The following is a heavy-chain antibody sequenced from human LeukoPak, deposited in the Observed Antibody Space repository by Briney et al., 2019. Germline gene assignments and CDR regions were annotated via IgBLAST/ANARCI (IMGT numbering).Heavy chain of an antibody. J-gene: IGHJ5*02. V-gene: IGHV4-38-2*02. D-gene: IGHD3-10*01. CDR3: TKSSWSLFDP. CDR2: IYHSGST. Sequence: PSETLSPTCTVSGYSISSGYYWGWIRQPPGKGLEWIGSIYHSGSTYYNPSLKSRVTISVDTSKNQISLKLSSVTAADTAVYYCTKSSWSLFDPWGQGTLVTVSS. CDR1: GYSISSGYY.